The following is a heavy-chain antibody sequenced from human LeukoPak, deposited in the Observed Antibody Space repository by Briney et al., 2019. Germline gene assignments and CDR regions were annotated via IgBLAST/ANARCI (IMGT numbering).Heavy chain of an antibody. J-gene: IGHJ5*02. V-gene: IGHV1-2*02. CDR1: GYTFTGYY. CDR3: ARGDTAMPINWFDP. Sequence: ASVKVSCKASGYTFTGYYMHWVRQAPGQGLEWMGWINPNSGGTNYAQKFQGRVTMTRDTSISTAYMELSRLRSDDTAVYYCARGDTAMPINWFDPWGQGTLVTVSS. CDR2: INPNSGGT. D-gene: IGHD5-18*01.